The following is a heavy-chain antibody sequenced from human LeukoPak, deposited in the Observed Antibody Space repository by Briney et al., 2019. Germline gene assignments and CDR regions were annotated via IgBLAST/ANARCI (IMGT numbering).Heavy chain of an antibody. CDR1: GFTFDDYA. CDR2: ISWNSGSI. CDR3: ARDPDSNSWFSYYMDV. D-gene: IGHD6-13*01. Sequence: GGSLRLSCAASGFTFDDYAMHWVRQAPGKGLEWVSGISWNSGSIGYADSVKGRFTISRDNAKNSLYLQVDGLRAEDTAVYYCARDPDSNSWFSYYMDVWGKGTTVTVSS. V-gene: IGHV3-9*01. J-gene: IGHJ6*03.